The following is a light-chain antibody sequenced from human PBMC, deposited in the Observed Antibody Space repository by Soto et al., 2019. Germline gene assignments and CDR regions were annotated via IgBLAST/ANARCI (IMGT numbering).Light chain of an antibody. CDR1: ISDVGAYNY. Sequence: QSVLTQPSSLSGSPGQSITISCTGTISDVGAYNYVSWYQQHPGRAPKLMIYEVSDRPSGVSNRFSGSKSGNTASLTISGLQAEDEADYYCTSYTTSPYVFGTGTKVTVL. J-gene: IGLJ1*01. V-gene: IGLV2-14*01. CDR3: TSYTTSPYV. CDR2: EVS.